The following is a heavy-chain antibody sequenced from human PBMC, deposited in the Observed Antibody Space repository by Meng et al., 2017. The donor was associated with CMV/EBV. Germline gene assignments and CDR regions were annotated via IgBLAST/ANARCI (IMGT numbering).Heavy chain of an antibody. D-gene: IGHD2/OR15-2a*01. CDR1: GGTFSSYA. Sequence: SVKVSCKASGGTFSSYAISWVRQAPGQGLEWMGGIIPIFGTANYAQKFQGRVTITRDTSTSIAYMELSSLRSGDTAVYYCARGQVQCSTINCHDYRFSGMDVWGQGTTVTVSS. J-gene: IGHJ6*02. V-gene: IGHV1-69*05. CDR2: IIPIFGTA. CDR3: ARGQVQCSTINCHDYRFSGMDV.